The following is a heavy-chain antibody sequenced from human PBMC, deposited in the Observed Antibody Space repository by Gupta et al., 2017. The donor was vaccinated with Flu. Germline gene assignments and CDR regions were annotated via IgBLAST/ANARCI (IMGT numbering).Heavy chain of an antibody. CDR2: INHSGST. D-gene: IGHD2-2*02. CDR1: GGSFSGYY. V-gene: IGHV4-34*01. CDR3: ARRYCSSTSCYTIKHFDY. J-gene: IGHJ4*02. Sequence: QVQLQQWGAGLLKPSETLSLTCAVYGGSFSGYYWSWIRQPPGKGLEWIGEINHSGSTNYNPSLKSRVTISVDTSKNQFSLKLSSVTAADTAVYYCARRYCSSTSCYTIKHFDYWGQGTLVTVSS.